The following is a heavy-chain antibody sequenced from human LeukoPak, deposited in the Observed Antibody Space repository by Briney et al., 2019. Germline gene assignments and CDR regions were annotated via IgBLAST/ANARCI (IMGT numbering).Heavy chain of an antibody. Sequence: GGSLRLSCAASGFIFSSNNMNWVRQAPGKGLEWVSSISSSSYYIYYADSVKGRFTISRDNAKNSLYLQMSSLRAEDTAVCYCARDAGYCSGGSCYPPWFDPWGQGTLVTVSS. CDR3: ARDAGYCSGGSCYPPWFDP. V-gene: IGHV3-21*01. J-gene: IGHJ5*02. D-gene: IGHD2-15*01. CDR1: GFIFSSNN. CDR2: ISSSSYYI.